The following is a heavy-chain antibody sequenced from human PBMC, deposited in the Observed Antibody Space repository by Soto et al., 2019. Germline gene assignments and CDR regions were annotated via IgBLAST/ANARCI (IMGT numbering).Heavy chain of an antibody. Sequence: QVQLVESGGGVVQPGRSLRVSCAASGFTFSSYAMHWVRQAPCKGLEWVAIISYDGSNKYNADSVKGRFTISRDNSENTLYLQMNSLRAEDTAVYYCAREELAPSGYFYGLDVWGQGTTVTVSS. CDR3: AREELAPSGYFYGLDV. D-gene: IGHD1-7*01. J-gene: IGHJ6*02. CDR1: GFTFSSYA. CDR2: ISYDGSNK. V-gene: IGHV3-30-3*01.